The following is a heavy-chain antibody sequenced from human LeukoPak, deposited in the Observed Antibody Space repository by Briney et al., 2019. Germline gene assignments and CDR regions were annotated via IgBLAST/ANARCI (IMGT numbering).Heavy chain of an antibody. Sequence: SETLSLTCTVSGGSISSYYWSWIRQPPGKGLEWIGYIYYSGSTNYNPSLKSRVTISVDTSKNQFSLKLSSVTAADTAVYYCARESTGIAVAGTISNWFDPWGQGTLVTVSS. CDR3: ARESTGIAVAGTISNWFDP. J-gene: IGHJ5*01. CDR1: GGSISSYY. D-gene: IGHD6-19*01. V-gene: IGHV4-59*12. CDR2: IYYSGST.